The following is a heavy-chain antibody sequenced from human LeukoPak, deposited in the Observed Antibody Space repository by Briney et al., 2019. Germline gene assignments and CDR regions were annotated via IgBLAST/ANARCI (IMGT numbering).Heavy chain of an antibody. V-gene: IGHV3-23*01. J-gene: IGHJ6*03. CDR2: ISGSGGST. CDR3: AKNEYQLPPFYYYYYMDV. D-gene: IGHD2-2*01. Sequence: GGSLRLSCAASGFSFSSYAMSWVRQAPGKGLEWVSAISGSGGSTYYADSVKGRFTISRDNSKNTLYLQMNSLRAEDTAVYYCAKNEYQLPPFYYYYYMDVWGKGTTVTVSS. CDR1: GFSFSSYA.